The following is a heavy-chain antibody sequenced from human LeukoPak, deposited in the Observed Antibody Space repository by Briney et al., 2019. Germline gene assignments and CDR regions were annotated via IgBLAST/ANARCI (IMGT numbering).Heavy chain of an antibody. CDR3: ARVSSRDSRFDP. D-gene: IGHD5-24*01. V-gene: IGHV4-34*01. Sequence: PSETLSLTCAVYGGSFSGYYWSWIRQPPGKGLEWIGEINHSGSTNYNPSLKSRVTISVDTSKNQFSLKLSSVTAADTAVYHCARVSSRDSRFDPWGQGTLVTVSS. J-gene: IGHJ5*02. CDR1: GGSFSGYY. CDR2: INHSGST.